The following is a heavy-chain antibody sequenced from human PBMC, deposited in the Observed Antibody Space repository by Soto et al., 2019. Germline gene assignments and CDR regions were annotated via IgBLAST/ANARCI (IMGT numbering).Heavy chain of an antibody. CDR2: ISSSSSYI. Sequence: GGSLRLSCAASGFTFSSYSMNWVRQAPGKGLEWVSSISSSSSYIYYADSVKGRFTISRDNAKNSLYLQMNSLRAEDTAVYYCARDVDSSSSLRFDPWGQGALVTVSS. CDR1: GFTFSSYS. D-gene: IGHD6-6*01. V-gene: IGHV3-21*01. J-gene: IGHJ5*02. CDR3: ARDVDSSSSLRFDP.